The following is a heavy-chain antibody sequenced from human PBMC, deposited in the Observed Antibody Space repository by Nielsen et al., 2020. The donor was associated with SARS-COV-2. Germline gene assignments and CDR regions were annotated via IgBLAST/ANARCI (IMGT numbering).Heavy chain of an antibody. CDR1: GGTFSPYG. J-gene: IGHJ4*02. CDR2: IVPNYGLL. D-gene: IGHD4-11*01. Sequence: SVKVSCKASGGTFSPYGITWVRQAPGQGLEWMGRIVPNYGLLHYAPNFRGRLTFTADTSASTADMELSGLTSDDTAVYYCATETSNNAFDSWGQGTPVTISS. CDR3: ATETSNNAFDS. V-gene: IGHV1-69*10.